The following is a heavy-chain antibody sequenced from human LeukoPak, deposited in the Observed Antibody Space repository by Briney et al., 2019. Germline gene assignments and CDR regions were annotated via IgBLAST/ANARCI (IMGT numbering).Heavy chain of an antibody. CDR1: GGSISSGSYY. V-gene: IGHV4-61*02. CDR2: IYTSGST. Sequence: KPSETLSLTCTVSGGSISSGSYYWSWIRQPAGKGLEWIGRIYTSGSTNYNPSLKSRVTISVDTSKNQFSLKLSSVTAADTAVYYCARDLYGGNSGYWYFDLWGRGTLVTVSS. D-gene: IGHD4-23*01. CDR3: ARDLYGGNSGYWYFDL. J-gene: IGHJ2*01.